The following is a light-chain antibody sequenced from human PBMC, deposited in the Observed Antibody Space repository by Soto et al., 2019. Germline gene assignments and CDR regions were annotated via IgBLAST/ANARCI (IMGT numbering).Light chain of an antibody. Sequence: EIVLTQSPGTLSLSPGERATLSCRASENVSNSYLAWNQQKPGQAPRLLIYGVSSRATGVPDRFSGSGSGTDLTLTISRLEPEDFAVYYCQHYGTSLWTFGQGTKVDIK. CDR2: GVS. J-gene: IGKJ1*01. CDR3: QHYGTSLWT. V-gene: IGKV3-20*01. CDR1: ENVSNSY.